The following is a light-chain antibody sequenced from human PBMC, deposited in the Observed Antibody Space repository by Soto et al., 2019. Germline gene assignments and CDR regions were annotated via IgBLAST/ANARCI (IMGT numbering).Light chain of an antibody. CDR2: DAS. J-gene: IGKJ4*01. Sequence: EIMMTQSPAPPSVSPAERPPPSCRASQSVSSTFAWYQQKPGQAPRLLIYDASNRATGIPARFSGSGSGTDFTLTISSLEPEDFAVYYCQQRSNWPLTFGGGTKVDI. CDR1: QSVSST. CDR3: QQRSNWPLT. V-gene: IGKV3-11*01.